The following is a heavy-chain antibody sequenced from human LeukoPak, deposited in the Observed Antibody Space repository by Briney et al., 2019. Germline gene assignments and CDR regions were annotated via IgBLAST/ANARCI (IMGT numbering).Heavy chain of an antibody. CDR2: ISSSGTTI. CDR1: GFTFSDYY. V-gene: IGHV3-11*01. Sequence: PGGSLRLSCAASGFTFSDYYMSWIRQAPGKGLEWISYISSSGTTIYHADSVKGRFTISRDNAKNSLYLQMNSLRAEDTAVYYCSTAGSSPTFDYWGQGTLVTVSS. CDR3: STAGSSPTFDY. J-gene: IGHJ4*02.